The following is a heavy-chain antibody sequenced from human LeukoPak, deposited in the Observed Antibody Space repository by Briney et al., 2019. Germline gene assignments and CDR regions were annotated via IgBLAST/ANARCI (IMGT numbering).Heavy chain of an antibody. Sequence: PGGSLRLSCAASGFTFDDYDMSWVRQAPGKGLEWVSAINWNGGRTGYADSVKGRFIISRDNAKNSLYLQMNSLRAEDTAVYYCARDGGPGYSSSWYLYWGRGTLVTVSS. D-gene: IGHD6-13*01. CDR1: GFTFDDYD. J-gene: IGHJ4*02. CDR3: ARDGGPGYSSSWYLY. CDR2: INWNGGRT. V-gene: IGHV3-20*04.